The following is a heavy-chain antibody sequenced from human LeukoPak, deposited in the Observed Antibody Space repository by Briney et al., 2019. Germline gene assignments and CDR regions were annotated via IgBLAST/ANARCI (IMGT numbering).Heavy chain of an antibody. V-gene: IGHV3-33*01. CDR3: STHYFDY. J-gene: IGHJ4*02. CDR1: GFTFSSYG. Sequence: PGRSLRLTCAASGFTFSSYGMHWVRQAPGKGLEWVAVIWYDGSNKYYADSVKGRFTISRDNSKNTLYLQMNSLKTEDTAVYYCSTHYFDYWGQGTLVTVSS. CDR2: IWYDGSNK.